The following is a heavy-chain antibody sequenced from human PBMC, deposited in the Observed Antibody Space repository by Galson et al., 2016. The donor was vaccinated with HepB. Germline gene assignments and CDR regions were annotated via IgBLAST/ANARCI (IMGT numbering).Heavy chain of an antibody. CDR1: GFMFSNYW. D-gene: IGHD6-19*01. J-gene: IGHJ6*02. Sequence: SLRLSCAASGFMFSNYWMTWVRQAPGKGLEWVANIKQDGREKYYVDSVKGRFTISRDNAKKLMFLQMNSLRVEDTAMYYCARDPSSSGWAFYSYGMDIWGQGTTVTVSS. CDR3: ARDPSSSGWAFYSYGMDI. V-gene: IGHV3-7*01. CDR2: IKQDGREK.